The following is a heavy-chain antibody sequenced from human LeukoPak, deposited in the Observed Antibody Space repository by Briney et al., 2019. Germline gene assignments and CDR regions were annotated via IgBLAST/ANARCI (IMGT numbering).Heavy chain of an antibody. J-gene: IGHJ6*02. CDR2: INHSGST. CDR3: ASGPRAMVRGVIGYYGMDV. V-gene: IGHV4-34*01. CDR1: GGSFSGFY. Sequence: SETLSLTCAVYGGSFSGFYWTWIRQPPGKGLEWIGEINHSGSTNYNPSLKSRVTISVDTSKNQFSLKLSSVTAADTAVYYCASGPRAMVRGVIGYYGMDVWGQGTTVTVSS. D-gene: IGHD3-10*01.